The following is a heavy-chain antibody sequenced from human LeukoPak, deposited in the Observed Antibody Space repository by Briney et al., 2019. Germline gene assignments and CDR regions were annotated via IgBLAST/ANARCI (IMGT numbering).Heavy chain of an antibody. CDR3: ARSQYYYDSSGYGEPFDY. Sequence: SETLSLTCTVSGGSISSSSYYWGWIRQPPGKGLEWIGSIYYSGSTYYNPSLKSRVTMSVDTSKNQFSLKLSSVTAADTAVYYCARSQYYYDSSGYGEPFDYWGQGTLVTVSS. D-gene: IGHD3-22*01. V-gene: IGHV4-39*07. CDR2: IYYSGST. CDR1: GGSISSSSYY. J-gene: IGHJ4*02.